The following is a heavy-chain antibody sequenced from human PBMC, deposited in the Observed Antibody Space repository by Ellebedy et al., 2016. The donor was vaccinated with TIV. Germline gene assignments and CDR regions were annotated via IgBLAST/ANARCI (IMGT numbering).Heavy chain of an antibody. D-gene: IGHD1-1*01. CDR1: GFNFSSYA. Sequence: GESLKISCAASGFNFSSYAMHWVRQAPGKGLEWVAVLSSDGSHKWYADSVKGRFTVSRDNSKNTLYLEVDSLRPEDTAVYYCASGTEVDYWGQGTLVTVSS. J-gene: IGHJ4*02. V-gene: IGHV3-30*14. CDR3: ASGTEVDY. CDR2: LSSDGSHK.